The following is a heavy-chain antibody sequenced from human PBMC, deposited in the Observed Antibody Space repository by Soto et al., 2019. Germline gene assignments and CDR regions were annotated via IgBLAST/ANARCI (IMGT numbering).Heavy chain of an antibody. CDR3: ARGENCSDGICYSEYFQR. CDR1: GYIFTAYS. CDR2: VNPSGGST. D-gene: IGHD2-15*01. Sequence: ASVKVSCKASGYIFTAYSMHWVRQAPGQGLEWMGVVNPSGGSTNYAQKFQGRITMTRDTSTSTVYMDLSSLTSEDTAVYYCARGENCSDGICYSEYFQRWGQGTLVTVSS. V-gene: IGHV1-46*01. J-gene: IGHJ1*01.